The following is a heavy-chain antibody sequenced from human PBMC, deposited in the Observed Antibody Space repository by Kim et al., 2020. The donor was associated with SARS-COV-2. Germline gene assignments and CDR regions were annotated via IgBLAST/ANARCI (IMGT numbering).Heavy chain of an antibody. D-gene: IGHD3-10*01. CDR1: GYTFDTFS. CDR2: INGGNGNT. J-gene: IGHJ5*02. Sequence: ASVKVSCKASGYTFDTFSLYWLRQPPGQRFEWMGWINGGNGNTRYSQNFQGRVTFTRDTSATTAYMELTSLTFKDTAVYYCAREGSGSYNWLDPWGQGTL. CDR3: AREGSGSYNWLDP. V-gene: IGHV1-3*01.